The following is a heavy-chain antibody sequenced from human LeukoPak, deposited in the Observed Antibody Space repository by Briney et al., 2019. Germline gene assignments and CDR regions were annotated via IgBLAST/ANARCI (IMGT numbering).Heavy chain of an antibody. J-gene: IGHJ5*02. D-gene: IGHD2-2*03. V-gene: IGHV3-74*01. Sequence: PGGSLRLSCAASGFTFSDYWMHWVRQAPGKGLVWVSHINGGGTDTSYVDSVKGRFTISRDNARNTLYLQMNSLRAEDMAVYYCTRDRAGYCSTTNCPWGQGTLVTVSS. CDR3: TRDRAGYCSTTNCP. CDR2: INGGGTDT. CDR1: GFTFSDYW.